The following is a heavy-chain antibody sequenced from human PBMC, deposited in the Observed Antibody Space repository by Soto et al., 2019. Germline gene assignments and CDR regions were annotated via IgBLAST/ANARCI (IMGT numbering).Heavy chain of an antibody. CDR1: GGSVSSGSYF. J-gene: IGHJ4*02. CDR3: ARGQNWNYDY. CDR2: ISYSGST. V-gene: IGHV4-61*01. Sequence: QVQLQESGPGLVKPSETLSLTCNVSGGSVSSGSYFWSWIRQPPGKGLEWIGYISYSGSTNYNPSLKSRVSISVDTSKKQFSLKWSSVTAADTAVYYCARGQNWNYDYWGQGTLVTVSS. D-gene: IGHD1-7*01.